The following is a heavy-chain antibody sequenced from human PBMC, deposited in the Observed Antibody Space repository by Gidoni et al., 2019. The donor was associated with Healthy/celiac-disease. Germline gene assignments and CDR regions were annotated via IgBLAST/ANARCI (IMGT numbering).Heavy chain of an antibody. D-gene: IGHD3-3*01. J-gene: IGHJ6*02. CDR2: INSDGSST. CDR3: ARDRTYYDFWSGYYYGMDV. CDR1: GFTFSSYW. Sequence: EVQLVESGGGLVQPGGSLRFSCAASGFTFSSYWMHWVRQAPGKGLVWVSRINSDGSSTSYADSVKGRFTISRDNAKNTLYLQMNSLRAEDTAVYYCARDRTYYDFWSGYYYGMDVWGQGTTVTVSS. V-gene: IGHV3-74*01.